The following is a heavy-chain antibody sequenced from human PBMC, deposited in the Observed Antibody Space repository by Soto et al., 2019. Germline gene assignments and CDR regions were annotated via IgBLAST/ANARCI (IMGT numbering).Heavy chain of an antibody. CDR1: GFTFSDYY. CDR3: ARVPYYYTSGTDYGMDV. V-gene: IGHV3-11*06. CDR2: IGSSGTYT. D-gene: IGHD3-10*01. J-gene: IGHJ6*02. Sequence: QVQLVESGGGLVQPGGSLRLSCAASGFTFSDYYMSWIRQAPGKGLEWVAYIGSSGTYTNYADSVKGRFTISRDNVMKSLYLQMNRLGGDDTALYYCARVPYYYTSGTDYGMDVWGHGTTVTVSS.